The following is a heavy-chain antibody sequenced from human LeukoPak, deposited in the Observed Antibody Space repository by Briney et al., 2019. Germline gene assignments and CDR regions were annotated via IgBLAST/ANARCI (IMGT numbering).Heavy chain of an antibody. CDR2: IYYSGST. J-gene: IGHJ4*02. CDR1: GGSISSRSYY. Sequence: PSETLSLTCTVSGGSISSRSYYWGWLRQPPGTGLEWIGSIYYSGSTYYNPSLKSRVTISVDTSKNQFSVKLSSVTAADTAVYYCARDRSRWDLLPFDYWGQGTLVTVSS. V-gene: IGHV4-39*07. D-gene: IGHD1-26*01. CDR3: ARDRSRWDLLPFDY.